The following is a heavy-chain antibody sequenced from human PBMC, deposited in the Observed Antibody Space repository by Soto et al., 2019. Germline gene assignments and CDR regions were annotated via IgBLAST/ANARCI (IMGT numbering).Heavy chain of an antibody. CDR1: GFLFRNYA. CDR2: ISFDGANI. Sequence: QVQLVESGGGVVQPGTSLRLSCAASGFLFRNYAMHWVRQSPAKGLEWLAVISFDGANIFYAGAAKGRFTISRDNSKQTLYLQLDSLRPEDTGVYFCARDPYGGYIFDSWGHGTQVTLSS. CDR3: ARDPYGGYIFDS. D-gene: IGHD5-12*01. J-gene: IGHJ4*03. V-gene: IGHV3-30-3*01.